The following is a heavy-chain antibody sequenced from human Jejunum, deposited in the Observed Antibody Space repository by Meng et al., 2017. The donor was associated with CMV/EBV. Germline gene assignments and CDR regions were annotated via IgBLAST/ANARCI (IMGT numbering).Heavy chain of an antibody. Sequence: VQLVESGGGLVQPGGALSLSCAASGFTFSSYWIHWVRQVPGKGLVWVSRVNTDESRTNYADSVEGRSTISRDNAKNKVYLQMNSLRAEDTAVYYCVRGGVGATGLDYWGQGTLVTVSS. D-gene: IGHD1-26*01. J-gene: IGHJ4*02. CDR3: VRGGVGATGLDY. CDR1: GFTFSSYW. V-gene: IGHV3-74*01. CDR2: VNTDESRT.